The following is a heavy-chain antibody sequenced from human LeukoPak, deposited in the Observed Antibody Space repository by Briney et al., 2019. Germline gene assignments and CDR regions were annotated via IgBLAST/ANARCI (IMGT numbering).Heavy chain of an antibody. CDR1: GGSISSYY. CDR3: ARIVGATGHYYFDY. Sequence: KPSETLSLTCTVSGGSISSYYWSWIRQPAGKGLEWIGRIYTSGSTNYNPSLKSRVTMSVDKSKNQFSLKLSSVTAADTAVYYCARIVGATGHYYFDYWGQGTLVTVSS. J-gene: IGHJ4*02. V-gene: IGHV4-4*07. D-gene: IGHD1-26*01. CDR2: IYTSGST.